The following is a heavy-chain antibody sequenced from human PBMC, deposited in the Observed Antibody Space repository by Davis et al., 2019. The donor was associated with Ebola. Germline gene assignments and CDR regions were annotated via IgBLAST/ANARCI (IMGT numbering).Heavy chain of an antibody. D-gene: IGHD6-13*01. V-gene: IGHV3-33*01. CDR1: GFTFSSYG. J-gene: IGHJ4*02. CDR3: ATRHIAAPQ. Sequence: GESLKISCAASGFTFSSYGMHWVRQAPGKGLEWVAVIWYDGSNKYYADSVKGRFTISRDSSKNTLYLQMNSLRVEDTAVYYCATRHIAAPQWGQGTLVTVSS. CDR2: IWYDGSNK.